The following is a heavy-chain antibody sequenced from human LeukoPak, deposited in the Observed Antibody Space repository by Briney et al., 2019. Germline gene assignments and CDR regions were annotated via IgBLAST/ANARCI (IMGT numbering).Heavy chain of an antibody. CDR1: GFTFSSYD. V-gene: IGHV3-30*02. J-gene: IGHJ4*02. CDR3: AKGKQWLVRGFDY. D-gene: IGHD6-19*01. CDR2: IRHDGNIK. Sequence: GGSLRLSCAASGFTFSSYDMHWVRWAPGKGLEWVAFIRHDGNIKDFADSVKGRFTISRDNAKNSLYLQMNSLRAEDTALYYCAKGKQWLVRGFDYWGQGTLVTVSS.